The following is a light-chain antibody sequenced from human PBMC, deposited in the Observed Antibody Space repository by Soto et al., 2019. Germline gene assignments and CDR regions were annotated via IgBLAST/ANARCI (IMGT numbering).Light chain of an antibody. J-gene: IGLJ2*01. CDR2: EVS. CDR1: SSDVGGYNY. CDR3: TSYTSRSIRGL. V-gene: IGLV2-14*01. Sequence: QSVLTQPASVSGSPGQSITISCTGTSSDVGGYNYVSWYQQHPGKAPKLIIYEVSNRPSGVSTRFSGSKSGNTASLTISGLQPEDEADYYCTSYTSRSIRGLFGGGTKLTVL.